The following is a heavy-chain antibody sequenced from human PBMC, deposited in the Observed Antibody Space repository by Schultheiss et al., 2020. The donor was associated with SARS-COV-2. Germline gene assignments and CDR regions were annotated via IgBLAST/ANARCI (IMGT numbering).Heavy chain of an antibody. V-gene: IGHV3-30*03. CDR2: ISYDGSNK. Sequence: GGSLRLSCAASGFTFSSYGMHWVRQAPGKGLEWVAVISYDGSNKYYADSVMGRFTISRDNSKNTLYLQMNSLRAEDTAVYYCARQGRYNWNDGDGWFDPWGQGTLVTVSS. J-gene: IGHJ5*02. CDR3: ARQGRYNWNDGDGWFDP. D-gene: IGHD1-1*01. CDR1: GFTFSSYG.